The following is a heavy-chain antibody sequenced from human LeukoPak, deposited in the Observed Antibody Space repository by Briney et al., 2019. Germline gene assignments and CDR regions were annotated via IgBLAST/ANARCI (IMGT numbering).Heavy chain of an antibody. CDR2: INSDGSST. Sequence: GGSLRLSCAASGITFSSYWMHWVRQAPGEGLVWVSRINSDGSSTSYADSVKGRFTISRDNAKNTLYLQMNSLRAEDTAVYYCARGVGYYYDSSGYLWGQGTLVTVSS. J-gene: IGHJ4*02. CDR3: ARGVGYYYDSSGYL. D-gene: IGHD3-22*01. V-gene: IGHV3-74*01. CDR1: GITFSSYW.